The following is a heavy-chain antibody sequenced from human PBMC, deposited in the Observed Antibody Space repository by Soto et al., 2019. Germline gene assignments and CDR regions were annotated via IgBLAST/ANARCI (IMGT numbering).Heavy chain of an antibody. D-gene: IGHD1-7*01. J-gene: IGHJ4*02. V-gene: IGHV3-7*02. CDR1: GFTFSSYC. CDR3: ARLPDWNYYFDY. Sequence: GGSLRLSCAASGFTFSSYCMSWVRQGPGKGPEWVANIKQDGSEKYYVDSVKGRFTISRDTSKNQFSLKLSSVTAADTAVYYCARLPDWNYYFDYWGQGTLVTVS. CDR2: IKQDGSEK.